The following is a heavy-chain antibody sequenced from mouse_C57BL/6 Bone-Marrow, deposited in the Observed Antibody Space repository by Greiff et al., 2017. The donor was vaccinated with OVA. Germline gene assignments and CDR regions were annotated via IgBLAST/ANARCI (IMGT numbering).Heavy chain of an antibody. CDR2: INPNNGGT. Sequence: EVQLQQSGPELVKPGASVKISCKASGYTFTDYYMNWVKQSHGKSLEWIGDINPNNGGTSYNQKFKGKATLTVAKSSSTAYMELRSLTSEDSAVYYCARSFFAYWGQGTLVTVSA. CDR1: GYTFTDYY. CDR3: ARSFFAY. V-gene: IGHV1-26*01. J-gene: IGHJ3*01.